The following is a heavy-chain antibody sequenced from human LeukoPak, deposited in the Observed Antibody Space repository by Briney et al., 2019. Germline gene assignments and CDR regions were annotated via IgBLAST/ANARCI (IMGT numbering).Heavy chain of an antibody. CDR3: ARDYSNYGMDV. CDR2: IYYSGST. CDR1: GGSISRGGYS. J-gene: IGHJ6*02. Sequence: SQTLSLTCTVSGGSISRGGYSWSWIRQHPGKGLEWIGYIYYSGSTYYNPSLKSRVTISVDTSKNQFSLKLSSVTAADTAVYYCARDYSNYGMDVWGQGTTVTVSS. V-gene: IGHV4-31*03. D-gene: IGHD4-4*01.